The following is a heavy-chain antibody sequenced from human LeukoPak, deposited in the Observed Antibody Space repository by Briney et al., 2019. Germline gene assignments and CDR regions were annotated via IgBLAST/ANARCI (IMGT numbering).Heavy chain of an antibody. V-gene: IGHV4-59*08. CDR1: GGSISSYY. D-gene: IGHD2-15*01. J-gene: IGHJ6*02. Sequence: SETLSLTCTVSGGSISSYYWSWIRQPPGKGLEWIGYIYYSGSTNYNPSLKSRVTISVDTSKNQFSLKLSSVTAADTAVYYCASKDCSGGSCYSSYYYYGMDVWGQGTTVTVSS. CDR3: ASKDCSGGSCYSSYYYYGMDV. CDR2: IYYSGST.